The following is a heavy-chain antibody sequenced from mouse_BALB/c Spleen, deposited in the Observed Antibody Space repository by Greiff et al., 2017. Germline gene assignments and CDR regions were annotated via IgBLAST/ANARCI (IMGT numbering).Heavy chain of an antibody. V-gene: IGHV14-3*02. CDR2: IDPANGNT. J-gene: IGHJ4*01. CDR1: GFNIKDTY. CDR3: ARGVNYYGSSAYAMDY. Sequence: EVQLQESGAELVKPGASVKLSCTASGFNIKDTYMHWVKQRPEQGLEWIGRIDPANGNTKYDPKFQGKATITADTSSNTAYLQLSSLTSEDTAVYYCARGVNYYGSSAYAMDYWGQGTSVTVSS. D-gene: IGHD1-1*01.